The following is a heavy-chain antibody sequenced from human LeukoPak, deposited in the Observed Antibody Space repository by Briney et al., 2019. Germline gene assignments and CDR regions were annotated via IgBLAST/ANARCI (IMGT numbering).Heavy chain of an antibody. J-gene: IGHJ3*02. CDR2: INPSGDFR. CDR3: AREVDLEYSSSSLTGHDAFDI. CDR1: GYTFTSYY. D-gene: IGHD6-6*01. V-gene: IGHV1-46*01. Sequence: ASVKVSCKASGYTFTSYYMHWVRQAPGQGLEWMAIINPSGDFRSYAQKFQGRVTMTRDMSTSTVYMELSSLRSEDTAVYYCAREVDLEYSSSSLTGHDAFDIWGQGTMVTVSS.